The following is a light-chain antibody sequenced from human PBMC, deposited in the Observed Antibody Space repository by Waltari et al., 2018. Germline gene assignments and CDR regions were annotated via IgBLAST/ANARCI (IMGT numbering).Light chain of an antibody. J-gene: IGKJ4*01. CDR2: WAS. V-gene: IGKV4-1*01. CDR1: QSVLYSSNNKNY. CDR3: QQYYSTPLT. Sequence: DIVMTQSPDSVAVSLGERATINCKYSQSVLYSSNNKNYLAWYQQKPGQPPKLLIYWASTRESGVPDRFSGSGSGTDFTLTISSLQAEDVAVYYCQQYYSTPLTFGGGTKVEIK.